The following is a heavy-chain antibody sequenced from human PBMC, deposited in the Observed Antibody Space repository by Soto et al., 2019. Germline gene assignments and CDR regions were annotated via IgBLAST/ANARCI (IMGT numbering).Heavy chain of an antibody. J-gene: IGHJ5*02. CDR1: GCTFSRYG. D-gene: IGHD4-17*01. CDR3: AKDGGIGATVTP. Sequence: QVQLVESGGGVVQPGRSLRLSCAASGCTFSRYGMHWGRQALGKGMEWVADISYDGSNKYYADSVKGRITISRDNSKNKLYLQVNSLRAEDTAVYYCAKDGGIGATVTPWGQGTLVPVSS. V-gene: IGHV3-30*18. CDR2: ISYDGSNK.